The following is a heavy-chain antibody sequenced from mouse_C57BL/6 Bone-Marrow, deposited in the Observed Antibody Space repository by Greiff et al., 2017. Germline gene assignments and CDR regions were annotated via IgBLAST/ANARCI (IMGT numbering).Heavy chain of an antibody. V-gene: IGHV14-4*01. CDR1: GFNIKDDY. CDR2: IDPENGDT. D-gene: IGHD1-1*01. J-gene: IGHJ1*03. Sequence: VQLQQSGAELVRPGASVKLSCTASGFNIKDDYMHWVKQRPEQGLEWIGWIDPENGDTEYASKFQGKATITADTSSNTAYLQLSSLTSDDTAVYYCTTRDYGSSYGYFDVWGTGTTVTVSS. CDR3: TTRDYGSSYGYFDV.